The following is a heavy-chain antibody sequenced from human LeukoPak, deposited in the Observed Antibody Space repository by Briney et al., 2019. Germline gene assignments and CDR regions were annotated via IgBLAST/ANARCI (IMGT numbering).Heavy chain of an antibody. CDR1: GFSFSSYA. V-gene: IGHV3-21*01. D-gene: IGHD4-17*01. CDR2: ITTTSDYI. J-gene: IGHJ4*01. CDR3: AKVADYGDYAPLGH. Sequence: PGGSLRLSCAASGFSFSSYAMTWVRQAPGKGPQWVSSITTTSDYIYYSDSVKGRFTISRDNAKNSLYLQMNSLRAEDTAVYYCAKVADYGDYAPLGHWGQGTLVTVSS.